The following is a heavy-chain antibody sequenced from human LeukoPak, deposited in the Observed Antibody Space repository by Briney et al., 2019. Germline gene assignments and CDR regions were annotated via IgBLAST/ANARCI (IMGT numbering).Heavy chain of an antibody. Sequence: SETLSLTCTVSGGSISSSSYYWGWIRQPPGKGLEWIGSIYYSGSTYYNPSLKSRVTISVGTSKNQFSLKLSSVTAADTAVYYCARLWFGPFNWFDPWGQGTLVTVSS. J-gene: IGHJ5*02. V-gene: IGHV4-39*01. CDR3: ARLWFGPFNWFDP. CDR1: GGSISSSSYY. D-gene: IGHD3-10*01. CDR2: IYYSGST.